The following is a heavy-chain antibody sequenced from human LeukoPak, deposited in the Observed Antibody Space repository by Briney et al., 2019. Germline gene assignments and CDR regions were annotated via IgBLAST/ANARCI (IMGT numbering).Heavy chain of an antibody. V-gene: IGHV3-33*01. J-gene: IGHJ4*02. D-gene: IGHD1-26*01. CDR2: IWYDGSNK. Sequence: QPGRSQRLSCAASGFTFSSYGMHWVRQAPGKGLEWVAVIWYDGSNKYYADSVKGRFTISRDNSKNTLYLQMNSLRAEDTAVYYCARDGFRGSYFDYWGQGTLVTVSS. CDR1: GFTFSSYG. CDR3: ARDGFRGSYFDY.